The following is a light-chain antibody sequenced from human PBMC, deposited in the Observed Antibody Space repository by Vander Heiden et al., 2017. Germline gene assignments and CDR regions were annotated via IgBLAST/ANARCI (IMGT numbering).Light chain of an antibody. J-gene: IGLJ2*01. CDR1: ALPKQY. CDR3: QSADSSGTYVV. CDR2: KDS. Sequence: SSELTPPPPVSVPPGQTARITCSGDALPKQYAYWYQQKPGQAPVLVIYKDSERPSGIPERFSGSSSGTTVTLTISGVQAEDEADYYCQSADSSGTYVVFGGGTKLTVL. V-gene: IGLV3-25*03.